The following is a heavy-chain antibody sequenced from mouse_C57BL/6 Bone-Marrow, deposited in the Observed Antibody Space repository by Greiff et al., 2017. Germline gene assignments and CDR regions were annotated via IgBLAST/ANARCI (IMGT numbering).Heavy chain of an antibody. Sequence: QVQLQQPGAELVMPGASVKLSCKASGYTFTSYWMHWVKQRPGQGLEWIGEIDPSDSYTNYNQKFKGKSTLTVDKSSSTAYMQLSSLTSEDSAVYYCAKEVGLLGDYFAYWGQGTTLTVSS. CDR2: IDPSDSYT. V-gene: IGHV1-69*01. J-gene: IGHJ2*01. D-gene: IGHD1-1*01. CDR1: GYTFTSYW. CDR3: AKEVGLLGDYFAY.